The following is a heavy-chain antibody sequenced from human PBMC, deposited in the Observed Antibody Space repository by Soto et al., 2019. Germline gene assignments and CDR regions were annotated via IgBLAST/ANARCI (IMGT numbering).Heavy chain of an antibody. CDR1: GGSVSSGSYY. Sequence: PSETLSLTCTVSGGSVSSGSYYWSWIRQPPGKGLEWIGYIYYSGSTNYNPSLKSRVTISVDTSKNQFSLKLSSVTAADTAVYYCARRPIPGEYYYYYGMDVRGQGTTVTVSS. J-gene: IGHJ6*02. CDR3: ARRPIPGEYYYYYGMDV. CDR2: IYYSGST. D-gene: IGHD2-21*01. V-gene: IGHV4-61*01.